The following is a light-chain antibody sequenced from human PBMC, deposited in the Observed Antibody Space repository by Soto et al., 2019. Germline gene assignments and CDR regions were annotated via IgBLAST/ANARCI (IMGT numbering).Light chain of an antibody. Sequence: QSALTQPASVSGSPGQSITISCTGTSSDIGSYNYVSWYQQHPGKAPKFMIYDVTSRPSGVSSRFSGSKSGNTASLTISGLQAEDEDDYYCSSYTTPVTLGVVFGGGTKLTVL. CDR2: DVT. CDR3: SSYTTPVTLGVV. J-gene: IGLJ3*02. CDR1: SSDIGSYNY. V-gene: IGLV2-14*01.